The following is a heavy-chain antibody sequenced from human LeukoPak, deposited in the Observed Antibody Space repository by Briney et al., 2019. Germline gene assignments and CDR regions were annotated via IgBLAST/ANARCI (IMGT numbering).Heavy chain of an antibody. J-gene: IGHJ4*02. CDR2: IHNSGGT. V-gene: IGHV4-59*01. CDR3: ATGIGWLLLY. Sequence: KPSETLSLTCTVSGDSISNYYCNWIRQSPGKGLEWLGYIHNSGGTKYNPSLNSRVSISVDTSRNQFSLKLSSVTAADTAVYYCATGIGWLLLYWGQGTLVTASS. D-gene: IGHD3-22*01. CDR1: GDSISNYY.